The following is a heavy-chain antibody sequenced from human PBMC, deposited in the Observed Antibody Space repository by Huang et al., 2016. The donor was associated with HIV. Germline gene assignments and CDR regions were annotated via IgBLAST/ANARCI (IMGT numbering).Heavy chain of an antibody. Sequence: QVQLVQSGAEVTKPGASVKVSCKVTGFIITDYYMHWVLQAPGQGIEWRGWFNTNSGGSKYAQKFQGRVTMTTDMSVSTVYMVLSSLRSDDTATYYCTRDGTTASYYSESSGFDLWGQGTLVTVSS. V-gene: IGHV1-2*02. CDR3: TRDGTTASYYSESSGFDL. CDR2: FNTNSGGS. CDR1: GFIITDYY. D-gene: IGHD3-22*01. J-gene: IGHJ4*02.